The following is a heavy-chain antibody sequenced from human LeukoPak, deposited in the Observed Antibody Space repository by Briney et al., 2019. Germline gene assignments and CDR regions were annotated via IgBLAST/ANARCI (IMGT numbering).Heavy chain of an antibody. CDR1: GFTFSTYA. Sequence: GGSLRLSCAAPGFTFSTYAMSWVRQAPGKGLEWFSYISGSGSTYYADSVTGRFTISRDNSKNTLYLQMNSLRAENTALYYCAKRVGSYYFDSWGQGTLVTVSS. D-gene: IGHD3-10*01. J-gene: IGHJ4*02. V-gene: IGHV3-23*01. CDR2: ISGSGST. CDR3: AKRVGSYYFDS.